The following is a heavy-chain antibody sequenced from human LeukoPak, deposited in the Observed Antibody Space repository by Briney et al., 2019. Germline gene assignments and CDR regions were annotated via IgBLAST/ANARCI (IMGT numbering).Heavy chain of an antibody. J-gene: IGHJ4*02. D-gene: IGHD6-13*01. CDR1: GFTFSSYA. Sequence: GGSLRLSCAASGFTFSSYAMSWVRQAPGKGLEWVSAISGSGGSTYYADSVKGRFTISRDNSKNTLYLQMNRLRAEDTAVYYCAKASGARGAAAVTFDYWGQGTLVTVSS. V-gene: IGHV3-23*01. CDR3: AKASGARGAAAVTFDY. CDR2: ISGSGGST.